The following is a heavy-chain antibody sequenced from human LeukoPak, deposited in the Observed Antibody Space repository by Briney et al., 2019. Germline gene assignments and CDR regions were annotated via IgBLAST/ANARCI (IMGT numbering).Heavy chain of an antibody. CDR1: GFTFDDYA. V-gene: IGHV3-9*01. CDR2: ISWNSGSI. Sequence: GGSLRLSCAASGFTFDDYAMHWVRQAPGKGLEWVSGISWNSGSIGYADSVKGRFTISRDNAKNSLYLQMNSLRAEDTASYYCAKDSRPVRGVMVFDYWGQGTLVTVSS. J-gene: IGHJ4*02. D-gene: IGHD3-10*01. CDR3: AKDSRPVRGVMVFDY.